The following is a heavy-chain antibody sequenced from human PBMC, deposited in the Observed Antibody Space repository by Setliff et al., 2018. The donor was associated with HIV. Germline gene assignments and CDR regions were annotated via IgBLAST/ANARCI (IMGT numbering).Heavy chain of an antibody. Sequence: ASVKVSCKASGYTFTGNYIHWVRQAPGQGLEWMGWINPNSGGTNYEQKFQGRVTMTRDTSISTAYMELNSLRSDDTAIYYCARSDCSSVRCYLGHAFEIWGQGTMVTVSS. D-gene: IGHD2-15*01. CDR1: GYTFTGNY. CDR2: INPNSGGT. J-gene: IGHJ3*02. V-gene: IGHV1-2*02. CDR3: ARSDCSSVRCYLGHAFEI.